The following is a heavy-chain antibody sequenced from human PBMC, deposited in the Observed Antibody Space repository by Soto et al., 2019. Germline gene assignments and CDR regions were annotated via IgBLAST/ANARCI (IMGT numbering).Heavy chain of an antibody. CDR2: IIGNSI. CDR1: GLTFSSYS. CDR3: ARDRLYAFDI. Sequence: WVPRREACAASGLTFSSYSMNWVRQAPGKGLEWVSYIIGNSISYADSVKGRFIISRDNAKNSLYLQMNSLRAEDTAVYYCARDRLYAFDIWGQGTMVTVSS. J-gene: IGHJ3*02. V-gene: IGHV3-48*01.